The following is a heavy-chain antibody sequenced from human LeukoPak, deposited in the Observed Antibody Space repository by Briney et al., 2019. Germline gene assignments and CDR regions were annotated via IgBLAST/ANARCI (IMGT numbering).Heavy chain of an antibody. J-gene: IGHJ5*02. CDR3: ARDGQDIVVVVAATPCGWFDP. V-gene: IGHV3-74*01. CDR1: GFTFSSYW. Sequence: GGSLRLSCAASGFTFSSYWMHWVRQAPGKGLVWVSRINSDGSSTSYADSVKGRLTISRDNAKNTLYLQMNSLRAEDTAVYYCARDGQDIVVVVAATPCGWFDPWGREPWSPSPQ. D-gene: IGHD2-15*01. CDR2: INSDGSST.